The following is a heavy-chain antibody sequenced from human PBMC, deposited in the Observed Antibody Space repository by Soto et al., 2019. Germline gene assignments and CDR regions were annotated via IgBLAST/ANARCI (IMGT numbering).Heavy chain of an antibody. CDR1: GFSLSTSKLG. CDR3: ARSEYSVFDF. D-gene: IGHD2-15*01. J-gene: IGHJ4*02. Sequence: SGPTLVNPTQTVTLTCTFSGFSLSTSKLGVGWIRQPPGKALEWLALIYWDDDKRYSPFLKSRLTITKDTSKTQVVLRMTNMEPVDTASYYCARSEYSVFDFWGQGTLVTVSS. CDR2: IYWDDDK. V-gene: IGHV2-5*02.